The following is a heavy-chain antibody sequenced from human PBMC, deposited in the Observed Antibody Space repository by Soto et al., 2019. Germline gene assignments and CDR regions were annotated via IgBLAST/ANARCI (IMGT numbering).Heavy chain of an antibody. V-gene: IGHV4-39*07. CDR3: ARGGEDDFWSGPSFDP. CDR2: IYYSGST. Sequence: SETLSLTCTVSGGSISSSSNHWGWIRQPPGKGLEWIGYIYYSGSTYYNPSLKSRVTISVDTSKNQFSLKLSSVTAADTAVYYCARGGEDDFWSGPSFDPWGQGTLVNVSS. CDR1: GGSISSSSNH. D-gene: IGHD3-3*01. J-gene: IGHJ5*02.